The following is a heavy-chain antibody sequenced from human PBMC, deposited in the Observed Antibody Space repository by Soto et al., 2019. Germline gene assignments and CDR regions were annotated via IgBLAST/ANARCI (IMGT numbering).Heavy chain of an antibody. CDR1: GFSLTISGEG. Sequence: QITLKESGPTLVKPTQTLTLTCTFSGFSLTISGEGVAWIRQPPGKALEWLALIYWDGDRRYSPSLKTRLTITEVSSNARVVLTMTNMDPLDTATYYCAHPKNAYFDYWGQGSLVTVSS. J-gene: IGHJ4*02. CDR2: IYWDGDR. V-gene: IGHV2-5*02. CDR3: AHPKNAYFDY.